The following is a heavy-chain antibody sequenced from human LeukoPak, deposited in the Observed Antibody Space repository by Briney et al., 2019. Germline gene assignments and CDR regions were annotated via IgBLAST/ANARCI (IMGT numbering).Heavy chain of an antibody. D-gene: IGHD3-10*01. CDR2: IRYDGSYK. V-gene: IGHV3-30*02. CDR1: GFTFSSSG. CDR3: AKDRGSGGWPNYYYYGMDV. Sequence: GGSLRLSCAASGFTFSSSGMHWVRQAPGKGLEWVAFIRYDGSYKYYADSARGRFTISRDNSKNTLYLQMNSLRAEDTAVYYCAKDRGSGGWPNYYYYGMDVWGQGTTVTVSS. J-gene: IGHJ6*02.